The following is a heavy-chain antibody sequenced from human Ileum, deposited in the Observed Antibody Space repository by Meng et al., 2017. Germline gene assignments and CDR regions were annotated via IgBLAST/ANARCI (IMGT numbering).Heavy chain of an antibody. D-gene: IGHD6-19*01. CDR1: GFTFTDAW. J-gene: IGHJ4*02. Sequence: GESPKTPFAGPGFTFTDAWMSWFPQAPGRGLEWVGRMKSKSYGERTEYAAPVKGRFTITKDDSKNMFYLQMNSLKIEDTAVYCCTYGVSFVGWYTNVDYWGRGTLVTVSS. V-gene: IGHV3-15*01. CDR2: MKSKSYGERT. CDR3: TYGVSFVGWYTNVDY.